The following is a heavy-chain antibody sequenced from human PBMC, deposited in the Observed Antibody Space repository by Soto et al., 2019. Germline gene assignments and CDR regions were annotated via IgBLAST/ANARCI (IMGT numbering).Heavy chain of an antibody. Sequence: GGSLRLSCAASGFTFSSYWMSWVRQAPGKGLEWVANIKRDGSEKYYEDSVKGLFTISRDDAKNSMYLQMNSLRAEDTAVYYCARASKRAVVYPTSYYYYYMDVWGKGTTVTVSS. J-gene: IGHJ6*03. CDR2: IKRDGSEK. D-gene: IGHD2-8*02. CDR1: GFTFSSYW. V-gene: IGHV3-7*01. CDR3: ARASKRAVVYPTSYYYYYMDV.